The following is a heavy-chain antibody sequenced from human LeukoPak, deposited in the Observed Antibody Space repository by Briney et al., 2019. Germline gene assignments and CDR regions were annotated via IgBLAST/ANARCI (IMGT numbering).Heavy chain of an antibody. J-gene: IGHJ4*02. CDR1: GGSITNYY. CDR3: ARHKDSGSYEYYFDY. Sequence: SETLSLTCTISGGSITNYYWSWIRQPPGKGLEWIGNIYYSGSTYYNPSLKSRVTISVDTSKNQFSLKLSSVTAADTAGYYCARHKDSGSYEYYFDYWGEGTLVTVSS. V-gene: IGHV4-59*04. D-gene: IGHD1-26*01. CDR2: IYYSGST.